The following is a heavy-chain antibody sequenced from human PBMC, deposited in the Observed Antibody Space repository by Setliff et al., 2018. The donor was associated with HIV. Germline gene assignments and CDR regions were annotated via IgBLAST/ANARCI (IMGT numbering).Heavy chain of an antibody. CDR3: ARVRVDYYDSSGYYSRSEYFQH. CDR1: GGSISSNSFY. V-gene: IGHV4-39*07. J-gene: IGHJ1*01. CDR2: LYYSGST. D-gene: IGHD3-22*01. Sequence: SETLSLTCTVSGGSISSNSFYWGWIRQPPGKGLEWIGSLYYSGSTYYNPSLRSRVIVSVDTSKNQFSLRLKSVTAADTAVYYCARVRVDYYDSSGYYSRSEYFQHWGQGTLVTVSS.